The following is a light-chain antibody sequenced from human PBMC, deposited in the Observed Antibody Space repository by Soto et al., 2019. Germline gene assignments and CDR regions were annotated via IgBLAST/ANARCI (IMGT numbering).Light chain of an antibody. CDR3: QQFAGS. Sequence: EIVLTQSPGTLSLSPGERATLSCRASQTVSSSFLAWYQQTPGQAPRLLLYGASSRATGIPDRFSGRGYGTDFTLIISRLEHEDFAVYYCQQFAGSFGGGTKVDI. CDR1: QTVSSSF. V-gene: IGKV3-20*01. J-gene: IGKJ4*02. CDR2: GAS.